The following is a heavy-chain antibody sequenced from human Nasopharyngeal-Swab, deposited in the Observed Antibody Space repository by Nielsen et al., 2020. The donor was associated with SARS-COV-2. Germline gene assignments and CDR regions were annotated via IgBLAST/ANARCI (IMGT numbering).Heavy chain of an antibody. CDR1: GDSISTQY. V-gene: IGHV4-4*07. CDR2: IHASGKS. CDR3: ARDNQWDMSFDY. J-gene: IGHJ4*02. Sequence: SETLSLTCTVSGDSISTQYWSWVRQPAGKGLEWIGRIHASGKSNYNPSLKSRVNMSVDTSKKQFSLRLSSVTAADTAVYYCARDNQWDMSFDYWGQGTLVTVSS. D-gene: IGHD1-26*01.